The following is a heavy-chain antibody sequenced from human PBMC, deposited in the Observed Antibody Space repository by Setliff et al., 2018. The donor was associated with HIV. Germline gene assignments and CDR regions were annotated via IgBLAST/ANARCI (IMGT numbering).Heavy chain of an antibody. J-gene: IGHJ1*01. Sequence: NPSETLSLTCAVYGGSFSDYYWSWIRQPPGKGLEWIGEINHSGSTSYSPSLMSRVTISVDTSKNQFSLKLTSVTAADTAVYYCASVSSATYYYFQQWGQGTLVTVSS. V-gene: IGHV4-34*01. CDR1: GGSFSDYY. CDR3: ASVSSATYYYFQQ. D-gene: IGHD1-26*01. CDR2: INHSGST.